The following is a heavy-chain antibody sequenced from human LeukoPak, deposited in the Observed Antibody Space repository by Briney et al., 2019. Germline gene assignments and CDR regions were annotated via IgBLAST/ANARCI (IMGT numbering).Heavy chain of an antibody. V-gene: IGHV3-23*01. J-gene: IGHJ4*02. CDR3: ANVMTRTMVRGVPPSDY. CDR1: GFTFSSYA. Sequence: GGSLRLSCAASGFTFSSYAMTWVRQAPGKGLEWVSTISGSGGSTYYADSVKGRFTISRDNSKNTLYLQMSSLRAEDTAVYYCANVMTRTMVRGVPPSDYWGQGTLVTVSS. D-gene: IGHD3-10*01. CDR2: ISGSGGST.